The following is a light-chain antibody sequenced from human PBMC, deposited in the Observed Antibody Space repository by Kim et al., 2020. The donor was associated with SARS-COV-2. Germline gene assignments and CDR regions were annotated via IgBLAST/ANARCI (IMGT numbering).Light chain of an antibody. J-gene: IGKJ4*01. CDR1: QDMSTN. Sequence: SASVGDRVTFACQASQDMSTNINWYQQRPGKAPKVLIYDASTLEVGVPSRFSGSGSGTEFTLTITSLQPEDVATYYCQQFDDMPLTFGGGTKVEIK. V-gene: IGKV1-33*01. CDR3: QQFDDMPLT. CDR2: DAS.